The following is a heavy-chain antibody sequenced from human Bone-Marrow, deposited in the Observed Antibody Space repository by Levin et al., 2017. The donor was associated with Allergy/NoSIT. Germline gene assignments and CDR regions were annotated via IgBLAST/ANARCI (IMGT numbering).Heavy chain of an antibody. V-gene: IGHV1-69*13. CDR3: ASQGSCSTVFCPFGP. D-gene: IGHD2-2*01. CDR1: GGTSKSHS. Sequence: SVKVSCKASGGTSKSHSVSWVRQAPGQGLEWMGQIIPILDETTYAQKFQGRVTLTADESTNTAYMELRSLESDDTAVYYCASQGSCSTVFCPFGPWGQGSLVTVSA. J-gene: IGHJ5*02. CDR2: IIPILDET.